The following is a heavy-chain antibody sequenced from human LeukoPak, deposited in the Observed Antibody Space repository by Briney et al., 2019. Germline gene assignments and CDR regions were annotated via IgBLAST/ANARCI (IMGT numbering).Heavy chain of an antibody. J-gene: IGHJ3*02. D-gene: IGHD4-23*01. CDR1: GYTFTSYG. Sequence: ASVKVSCKASGYTFTSYGISCVRQAPGQGLEWMGWISAYNGNTNYAQKLQGRVTMTTDTSTSTAYMELRSLRSDDTAVYYCARDRVAEWELARAFDIWGQGTMVTVSS. CDR2: ISAYNGNT. CDR3: ARDRVAEWELARAFDI. V-gene: IGHV1-18*01.